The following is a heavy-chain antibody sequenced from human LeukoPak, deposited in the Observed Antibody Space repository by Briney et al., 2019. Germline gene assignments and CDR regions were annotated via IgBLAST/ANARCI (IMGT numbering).Heavy chain of an antibody. CDR1: GYTFTSYG. V-gene: IGHV1-18*01. J-gene: IGHJ4*02. CDR3: STDSGRSYFYFDF. Sequence: GASVKVSCKASGYTFTSYGLSWVRQAPGKGLEWVGGIRPETGEPIFAQKFRGRVTITEDTFTDTGYLELRGLTSEDTAVYYCSTDSGRSYFYFDFWGQGTLVTVSS. D-gene: IGHD3-10*01. CDR2: IRPETGEP.